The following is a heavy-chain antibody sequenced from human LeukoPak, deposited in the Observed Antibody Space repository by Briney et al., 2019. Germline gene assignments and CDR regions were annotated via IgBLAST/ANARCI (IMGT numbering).Heavy chain of an antibody. D-gene: IGHD3-22*01. V-gene: IGHV7-4-1*02. CDR2: INTNTGSP. Sequence: ASVKVSCKASGYTFTSYAMNWVRQAPRQGLEWMGWINTNTGSPTYAQGFTGRFVFSLDTSVSTAYLQISSLKAEDTAVYYCAREWAYYYDSSGYYSIGNWGQGTLVTVSS. CDR3: AREWAYYYDSSGYYSIGN. CDR1: GYTFTSYA. J-gene: IGHJ4*02.